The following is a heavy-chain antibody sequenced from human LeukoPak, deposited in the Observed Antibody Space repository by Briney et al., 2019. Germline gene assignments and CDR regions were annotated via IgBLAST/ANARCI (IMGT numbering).Heavy chain of an antibody. CDR2: INHKGNVN. J-gene: IGHJ6*02. Sequence: GGSLRLSCAASGFTFSSYWMNWARQAPGKGLEWVASINHKGNVNYYVDSVKGRFTISRNNAKNSLYLPMSNLRAEDTAVYFCARGGGLDVWGQGATVTVSS. V-gene: IGHV3-7*03. CDR3: ARGGGLDV. CDR1: GFTFSSYW. D-gene: IGHD3-16*01.